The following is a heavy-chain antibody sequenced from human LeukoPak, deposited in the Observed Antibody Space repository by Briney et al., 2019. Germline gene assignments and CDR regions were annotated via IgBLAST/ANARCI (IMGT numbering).Heavy chain of an antibody. D-gene: IGHD1-1*01. CDR3: ARGLDLDGLDI. CDR1: GGSFSDYN. V-gene: IGHV4-34*01. J-gene: IGHJ4*02. Sequence: SETLSLTCAVYGGSFSDYNRTWLRQSPQTGLEWIGEINDSGTTHLNPSLRSRVTISVDTANFQFSLRLRSVTAADTAVYFCARGLDLDGLDIWGQGTLVTVSS. CDR2: INDSGTT.